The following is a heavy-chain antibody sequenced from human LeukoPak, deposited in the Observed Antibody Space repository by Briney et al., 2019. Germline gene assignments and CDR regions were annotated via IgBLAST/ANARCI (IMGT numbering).Heavy chain of an antibody. Sequence: SETLSLTXTVSGGSISSGDYYWSWIRQPPGKGLEWIGYIYYSGSTYYNPSLKSRVTISVDTSKNQFSLKLSSVTAADTAVYYCASNVDTAMDFDYWGQGTLVTVSS. CDR2: IYYSGST. V-gene: IGHV4-30-4*08. CDR3: ASNVDTAMDFDY. J-gene: IGHJ4*02. CDR1: GGSISSGDYY. D-gene: IGHD5-18*01.